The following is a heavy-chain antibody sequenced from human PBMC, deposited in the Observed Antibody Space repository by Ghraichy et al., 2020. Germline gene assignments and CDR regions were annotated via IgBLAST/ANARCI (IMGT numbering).Heavy chain of an antibody. V-gene: IGHV3-23*01. J-gene: IGHJ4*02. CDR1: GFNPNNHA. CDR3: AKDASTTSTNWNYFED. CDR2: IIESGAST. Sequence: GVLRLSCAASGFNPNNHAMSWVRQAPGKGLEWVSGIIESGASTYYADSVKGRFTISRDKSKSTLYLQMSSLRAEDTAIYYCAKDASTTSTNWNYFEDWGQGTLVTVSS. D-gene: IGHD2-8*01.